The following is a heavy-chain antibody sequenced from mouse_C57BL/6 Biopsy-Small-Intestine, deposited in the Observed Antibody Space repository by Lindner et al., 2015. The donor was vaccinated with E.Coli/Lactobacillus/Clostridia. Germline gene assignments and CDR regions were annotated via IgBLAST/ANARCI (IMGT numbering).Heavy chain of an antibody. J-gene: IGHJ4*01. V-gene: IGHV1-18*01. Sequence: SVKVSCKVSGYTFTDLSMHWVRQAPGKGLEWMGGFDPENGETIYAQQFQDRVTMTEDTSLDTAYMALTSLRSEDTAVYYCATSYLRYYDTTHDYYPVRHWGQGTLVTVSS. D-gene: IGHD2-4*01. CDR3: ATSYLRYYDTTHDYYPVRH. CDR1: GYTFTDLS. CDR2: FDPENGET.